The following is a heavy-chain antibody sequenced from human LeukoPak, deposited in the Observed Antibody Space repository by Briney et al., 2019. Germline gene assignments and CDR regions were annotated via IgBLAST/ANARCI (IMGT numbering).Heavy chain of an antibody. CDR2: INHSGST. D-gene: IGHD4-23*01. Sequence: SETLSLTCAVYGGSFSGYYWSWIRQPPGKGLEWIGEINHSGSTNYNPSLKSRVTISVDTSKNQFSLKLSSVTAADTALYYCARGGGSADYGGNGGIDYWGQGTLVTVSS. J-gene: IGHJ4*02. CDR3: ARGGGSADYGGNGGIDY. V-gene: IGHV4-34*01. CDR1: GGSFSGYY.